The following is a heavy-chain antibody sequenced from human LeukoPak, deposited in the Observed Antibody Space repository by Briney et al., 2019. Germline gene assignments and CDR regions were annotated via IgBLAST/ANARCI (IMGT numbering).Heavy chain of an antibody. V-gene: IGHV3-23*01. J-gene: IGHJ4*02. CDR1: GFTFTSYV. D-gene: IGHD4-17*01. CDR2: VSGSGDST. Sequence: GGSLRLSCAASGFTFTSYVINWVRQAPGNGLEGVSGVSGSGDSTYYADSVKGRFTISRDNSKSTLYLQMTSLRAEDTAVYYCAKRGDGDKTAFDYWGQGTLVTVSS. CDR3: AKRGDGDKTAFDY.